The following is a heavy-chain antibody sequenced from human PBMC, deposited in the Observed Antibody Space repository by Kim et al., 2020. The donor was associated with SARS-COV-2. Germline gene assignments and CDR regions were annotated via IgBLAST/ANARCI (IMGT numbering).Heavy chain of an antibody. CDR2: SIPSFGTA. J-gene: IGHJ6*02. CDR3: ASHSSGWYENYYYYAMYV. D-gene: IGHD6-19*01. V-gene: IGHV1-69*13. Sequence: SVKVSCKASGGTFSSYAISWVRQAPGQGLEWMGGSIPSFGTANYAQKFQGRVTITADESTSTAYMELSSLRSEDTAVYYCASHSSGWYENYYYYAMYVWDQGTTVTVSS. CDR1: GGTFSSYA.